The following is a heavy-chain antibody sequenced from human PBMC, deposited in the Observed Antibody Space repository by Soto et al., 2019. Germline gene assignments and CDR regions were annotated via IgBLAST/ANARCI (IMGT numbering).Heavy chain of an antibody. J-gene: IGHJ3*02. CDR1: GFTFSSYW. CDR3: VRGGYMHACDI. Sequence: EVQLVESGGGLVQPGGSLRLSCAASGFTFSSYWMYWVRQAPGKGLEWVSHMNNDGSYTIYAESVKGRFTFSRDNATNTLDLQMNSLRAEDTAVYYCVRGGYMHACDIWGQGTMVTVSS. CDR2: MNNDGSYT. D-gene: IGHD6-13*01. V-gene: IGHV3-74*01.